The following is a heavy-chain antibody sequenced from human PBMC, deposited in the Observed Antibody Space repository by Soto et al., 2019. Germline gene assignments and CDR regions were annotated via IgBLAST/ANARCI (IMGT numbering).Heavy chain of an antibody. D-gene: IGHD4-17*01. J-gene: IGHJ4*02. CDR3: ATSSMVTVTTQHQFDY. Sequence: ASVKVSCKVSGYTLTELSMHWVRQAPGKGLEWMGGFDPEDGETIYAQKFQGRVTMTEDTSTDTAYMELGSLRSEDTAVYYCATSSMVTVTTQHQFDYWGQGTLVTVSS. CDR1: GYTLTELS. CDR2: FDPEDGET. V-gene: IGHV1-24*01.